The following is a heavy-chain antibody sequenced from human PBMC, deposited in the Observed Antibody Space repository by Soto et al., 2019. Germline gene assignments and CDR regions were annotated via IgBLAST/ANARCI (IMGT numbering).Heavy chain of an antibody. D-gene: IGHD3-22*01. J-gene: IGHJ4*02. CDR2: IDTSNGNT. Sequence: QVQLVQSGAEVKKPGASVKVSCQASGYTFSYYRINWVRQAPGQGLEWMGWIDTSNGNTDYAQTFQDRVTMTADTSTSTTFMEVRSLRSDDSAVYYCARGWGHTSGDLELWGQGTLVAVSS. V-gene: IGHV1-18*01. CDR1: GYTFSYYR. CDR3: ARGWGHTSGDLEL.